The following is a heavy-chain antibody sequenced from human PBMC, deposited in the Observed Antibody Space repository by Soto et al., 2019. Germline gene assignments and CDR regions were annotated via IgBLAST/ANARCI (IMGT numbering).Heavy chain of an antibody. D-gene: IGHD4-4*01. CDR1: GYSFTTYW. CDR3: ARGDYRVLEY. V-gene: IGHV5-51*01. Sequence: GESLKISCKGSGYSFTTYWIVWVRQMPGEGLEWMGIVYPSDSHTKYSPSFQGHVTISVDRSTTTAYLQWSSLKASDTAMYYCARGDYRVLEYWGQGTLVTVSS. J-gene: IGHJ4*02. CDR2: VYPSDSHT.